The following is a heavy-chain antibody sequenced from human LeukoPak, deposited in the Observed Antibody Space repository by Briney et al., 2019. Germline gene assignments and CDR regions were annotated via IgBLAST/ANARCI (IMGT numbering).Heavy chain of an antibody. CDR3: AKGLSNWGNFDH. V-gene: IGHV3-30*02. CDR1: GFSLGEFV. CDR2: TRKDISHQ. D-gene: IGHD7-27*01. J-gene: IGHJ4*02. Sequence: GGSQTLSCAASGFSLGEFVMSWVRQAPGKGLEWVALTRKDISHQYYGDSVKGRFIISRDNSRNTLYLQMNSLRAEDTAVYYCAKGLSNWGNFDHWGQGSLVTVSS.